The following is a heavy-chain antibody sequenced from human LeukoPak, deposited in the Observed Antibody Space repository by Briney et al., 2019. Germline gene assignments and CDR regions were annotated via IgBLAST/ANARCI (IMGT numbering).Heavy chain of an antibody. CDR1: GFSFSSYG. J-gene: IGHJ4*02. D-gene: IGHD6-13*01. V-gene: IGHV3-30*02. CDR2: IRSDGSNK. CDR3: AKDKAAAGRYFDY. Sequence: GGSLRLSCAGSGFSFSSYGMHWVRQAPGKGLEWMAFIRSDGSNKYYADSVKGRFTISRDNSKNTLYLQMNSLRAEDTAVYYCAKDKAAAGRYFDYWGQGTLVTVSS.